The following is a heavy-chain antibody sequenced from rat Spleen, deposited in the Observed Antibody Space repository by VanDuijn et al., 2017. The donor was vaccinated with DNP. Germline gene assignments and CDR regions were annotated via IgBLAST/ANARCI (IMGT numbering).Heavy chain of an antibody. V-gene: IGHV5-7*01. CDR3: ARGSTSIYWYFDF. CDR1: GFTFSDYN. Sequence: EVRLVESGGGLVQPGRSLKLSCAASGFTFSDYNLAWVRQAPMKGLEWVATIHSDGSSTYYRDSVRGRFTISRDNAKSTLYLQMNSLRSEDTATYYCARGSTSIYWYFDFWGPGTMVTVSS. J-gene: IGHJ1*01. D-gene: IGHD3-1*01. CDR2: IHSDGSST.